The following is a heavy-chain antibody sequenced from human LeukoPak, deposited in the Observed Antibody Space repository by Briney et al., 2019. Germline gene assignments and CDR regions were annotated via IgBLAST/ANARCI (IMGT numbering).Heavy chain of an antibody. D-gene: IGHD3-10*01. Sequence: SETLSLTCTVSGGSISSYYWSWIRQPPGKGLEWIGYIYYSGSTNYNPSLKNRVTISVDTSKNQFSLKLSSVTAADTAVYYCARRGGSMVRGTNWFDPWGQGTLVTVSS. V-gene: IGHV4-59*08. CDR1: GGSISSYY. CDR3: ARRGGSMVRGTNWFDP. CDR2: IYYSGST. J-gene: IGHJ5*02.